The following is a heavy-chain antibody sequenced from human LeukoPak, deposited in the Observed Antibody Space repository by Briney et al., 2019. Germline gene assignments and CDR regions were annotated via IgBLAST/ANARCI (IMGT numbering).Heavy chain of an antibody. CDR3: ARVTSRGSYFDY. CDR1: GGSISSGGYY. D-gene: IGHD2-2*01. J-gene: IGHJ4*02. CDR2: IYTSGST. Sequence: SETLSLTCTVSGGSISSGGYYWSWIRQPAGKGLEWIGRIYTSGSTNYNPSLKSRVTMSVDTPKNQFSLKLSSVTAADTAVYYCARVTSRGSYFDYWGQGTLVTVSS. V-gene: IGHV4-61*02.